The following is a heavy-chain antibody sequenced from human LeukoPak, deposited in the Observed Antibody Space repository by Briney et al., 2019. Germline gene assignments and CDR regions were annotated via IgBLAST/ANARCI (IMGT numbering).Heavy chain of an antibody. D-gene: IGHD1-20*01. J-gene: IGHJ5*02. Sequence: GGSLRLSRAASGFTFSNFWMSWDRQAPGKGLEWVANIKQDESEKNYVDSVKGRFTISRDNAKNSLYLQMNSLRAEDTAVYYCARSITGVNWFDPWGQGTLVTVSS. CDR1: GFTFSNFW. CDR3: ARSITGVNWFDP. V-gene: IGHV3-7*01. CDR2: IKQDESEK.